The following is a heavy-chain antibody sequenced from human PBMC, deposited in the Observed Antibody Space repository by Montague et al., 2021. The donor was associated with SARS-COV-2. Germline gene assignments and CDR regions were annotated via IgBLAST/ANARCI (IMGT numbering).Heavy chain of an antibody. CDR1: GDSISSSHW. J-gene: IGHJ6*02. Sequence: SETLSLTCAVSGDSISSSHWWTWVRQSPGKGLEWIGEIFHSENTNYNPSLKSRVIISLDMSKNQFSLTLTSVTAADTAVYYCVRDRGAKTYDLLTGYYINYYYGVDVWGPGTPVTVSS. V-gene: IGHV4-4*02. CDR2: IFHSENT. CDR3: VRDRGAKTYDLLTGYYINYYYGVDV. D-gene: IGHD3-9*01.